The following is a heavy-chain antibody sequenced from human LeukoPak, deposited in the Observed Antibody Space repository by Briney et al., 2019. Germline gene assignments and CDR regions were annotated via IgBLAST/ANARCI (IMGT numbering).Heavy chain of an antibody. J-gene: IGHJ4*02. CDR1: GFTFDDYA. V-gene: IGHV3-20*04. CDR2: INWNGGDT. D-gene: IGHD1-26*01. CDR3: ARVKGGATTDY. Sequence: GGSLRLSCAASGFTFDDYAMNWVRQGPGKGLEWVSGINWNGGDTGYADSVRGRFTIPRDNAKNSLHLRMNSLTVEDTAFYYCARVKGGATTDYWGQGTLVTVSS.